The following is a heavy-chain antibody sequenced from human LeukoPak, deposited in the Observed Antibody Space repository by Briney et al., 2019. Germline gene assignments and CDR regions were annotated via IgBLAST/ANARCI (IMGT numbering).Heavy chain of an antibody. Sequence: SVKVSCKASGGTFSSYAISWVRQAPGQGLEWMGGIIPIFGTANYAQKFQGRVTITADESTSTAYMELSSLRSEDTAVYYCARVCGQLWPLTDFYYYYGMDVWGQGTTVTVSS. J-gene: IGHJ6*02. V-gene: IGHV1-69*13. D-gene: IGHD5-18*01. CDR1: GGTFSSYA. CDR2: IIPIFGTA. CDR3: ARVCGQLWPLTDFYYYYGMDV.